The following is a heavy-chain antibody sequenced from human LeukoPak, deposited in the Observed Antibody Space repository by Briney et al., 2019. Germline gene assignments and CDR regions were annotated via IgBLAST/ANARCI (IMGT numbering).Heavy chain of an antibody. Sequence: PGGSLRLSCAASGFTLSSYSMNWVRQAPGKGLEWVSSISSSSSYIYYADSVKGRFTISRDNAKNSLYLQMNSLRAEDTAVYYCARDLAYYYDSSGPDYWGQGTLVTVSS. CDR3: ARDLAYYYDSSGPDY. D-gene: IGHD3-22*01. J-gene: IGHJ4*02. CDR1: GFTLSSYS. V-gene: IGHV3-21*01. CDR2: ISSSSSYI.